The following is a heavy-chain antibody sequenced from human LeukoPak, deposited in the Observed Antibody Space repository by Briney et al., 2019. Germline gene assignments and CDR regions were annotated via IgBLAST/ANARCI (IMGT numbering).Heavy chain of an antibody. CDR1: GGSFSGYY. V-gene: IGHV4-34*01. J-gene: IGHJ3*02. D-gene: IGHD3-22*01. Sequence: SETLSLTCAVYGGSFSGYYWSWIRQPPGKGLEWIGEINHSGSTNYNPSLKSRVTISVDTSKNQFSLKLSSVTAADTAVYYCARQWYYYDSSGYSHDAFDIWGQGTMVTVSS. CDR2: INHSGST. CDR3: ARQWYYYDSSGYSHDAFDI.